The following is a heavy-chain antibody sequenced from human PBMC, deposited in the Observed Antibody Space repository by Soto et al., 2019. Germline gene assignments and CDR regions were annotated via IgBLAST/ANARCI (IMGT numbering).Heavy chain of an antibody. CDR2: IVVGSGNT. D-gene: IGHD2-2*01. Sequence: GASVKVSCKASGFTFTSSAVQWVRQARGQRLEWIGWIVVGSGNTNYAQKFQERVTITRDMSTSTAYMELSSLRSEDTAVYYCAALRGHEDCSSTSCTVVACDIWGQGTMVTVS. V-gene: IGHV1-58*01. CDR1: GFTFTSSA. J-gene: IGHJ3*02. CDR3: AALRGHEDCSSTSCTVVACDI.